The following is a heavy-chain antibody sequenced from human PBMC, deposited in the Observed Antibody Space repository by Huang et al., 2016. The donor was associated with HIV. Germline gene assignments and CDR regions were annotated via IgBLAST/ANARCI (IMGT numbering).Heavy chain of an antibody. Sequence: VQLVESGGGVVQPGRSLRLSCTASGFTFHEYSMHWVGQAPGKGLDWVAVVTLDGTDKHNRYSVQGRFTISRDNSKNTMYLQRNNLRIEDTAVYYCARTNPRIPVAGTFGYWGQGTLVTVSS. CDR2: VTLDGTDK. V-gene: IGHV3-30*04. J-gene: IGHJ4*02. CDR1: GFTFHEYS. CDR3: ARTNPRIPVAGTFGY. D-gene: IGHD6-19*01.